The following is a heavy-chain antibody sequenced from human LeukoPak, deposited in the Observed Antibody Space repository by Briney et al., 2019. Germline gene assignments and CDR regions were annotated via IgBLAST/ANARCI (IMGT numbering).Heavy chain of an antibody. CDR2: IYYSGST. J-gene: IGHJ4*02. Sequence: MTSETLSLTCTVSGGSISSSSYYWGWIRQPPGKGLEWIGSIYYSGSTYYNPSLKSRVTISVGTSKNQFSLKLSSVTAADTAVYYCARGPLRFFDYWGQGTLVTVSS. CDR3: ARGPLRFFDY. D-gene: IGHD3-3*01. V-gene: IGHV4-39*07. CDR1: GGSISSSSYY.